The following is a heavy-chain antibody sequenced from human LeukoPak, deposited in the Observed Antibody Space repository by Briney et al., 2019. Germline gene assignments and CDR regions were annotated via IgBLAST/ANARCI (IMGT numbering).Heavy chain of an antibody. CDR2: ISYDGSNK. J-gene: IGHJ4*02. D-gene: IGHD6-13*01. Sequence: GGSLSLSCAASGFTFSSYGMHWVRQAPGKGLEWVAVISYDGSNKYYADSVKGRFTISRDNSKNTLYLQMNSLRAEDTAVYYCASQSVAAAGTIDYWGQGTLVTVSS. CDR3: ASQSVAAAGTIDY. V-gene: IGHV3-30*03. CDR1: GFTFSSYG.